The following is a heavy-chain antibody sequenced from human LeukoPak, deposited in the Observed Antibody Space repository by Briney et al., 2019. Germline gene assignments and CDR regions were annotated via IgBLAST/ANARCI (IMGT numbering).Heavy chain of an antibody. CDR3: AKDAGDPVVMGPYYYYYGMDV. J-gene: IGHJ6*02. CDR1: GFTFSSYA. Sequence: PGRSLRLSCAASGFTFSSYAMHWVRQAPGKGLEWVAVISYDGSNKYYADSVKGRFTISRDNSKNTLYLQMNSLRAEDTAVYYCAKDAGDPVVMGPYYYYYGMDVWGQGTTVTVSS. V-gene: IGHV3-30*04. CDR2: ISYDGSNK. D-gene: IGHD3-16*02.